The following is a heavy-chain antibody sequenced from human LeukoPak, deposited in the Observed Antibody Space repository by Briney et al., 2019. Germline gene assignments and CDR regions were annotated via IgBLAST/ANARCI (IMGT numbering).Heavy chain of an antibody. CDR3: ARDAYIPPQWLVGDYYDYYGMDV. Sequence: ASVKVSCKASGYTFTSYGISWVRQAPGQGLEWMGWISAYNGNTNYAQKLQGRVTMTTDTSTSTAYMELRSLRSDDTAVYYCARDAYIPPQWLVGDYYDYYGMDVWGQGTTVTVSS. CDR2: ISAYNGNT. CDR1: GYTFTSYG. V-gene: IGHV1-18*01. D-gene: IGHD6-19*01. J-gene: IGHJ6*02.